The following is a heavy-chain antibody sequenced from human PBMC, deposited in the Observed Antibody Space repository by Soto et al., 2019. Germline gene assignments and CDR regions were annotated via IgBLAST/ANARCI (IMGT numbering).Heavy chain of an antibody. CDR3: AREYYYNSSGSADY. CDR1: GYTFTSYA. D-gene: IGHD3-22*01. V-gene: IGHV1-3*01. Sequence: EASVKVSCKASGYTFTSYAMHWVRQAPGQSLEWMGWINAGNGNTKYSQKFQGRVTITRDTSASTEYMELSSLRSEDTAVYYCAREYYYNSSGSADYWGQGTLVTVSS. J-gene: IGHJ4*02. CDR2: INAGNGNT.